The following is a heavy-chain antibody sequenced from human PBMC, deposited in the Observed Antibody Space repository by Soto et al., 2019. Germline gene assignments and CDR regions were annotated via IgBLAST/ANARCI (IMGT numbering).Heavy chain of an antibody. CDR3: ARTNRGQGFDF. CDR2: IYDSESA. V-gene: IGHV4-59*08. J-gene: IGHJ4*02. CDR1: AGMPRRSD. D-gene: IGHD3-16*02. Sequence: SEELPVTYTVSAGMPRRSDWRWIRQPPGKGLEWIGYIYDSESASYNPSLKSRVTMSLDTSNNQFSLKLTSVIAADTAVYYCARTNRGQGFDFWGQGTPVTVS.